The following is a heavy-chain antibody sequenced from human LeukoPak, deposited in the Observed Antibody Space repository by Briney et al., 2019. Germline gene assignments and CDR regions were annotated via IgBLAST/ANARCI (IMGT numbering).Heavy chain of an antibody. CDR3: ARDPSGWYGPLFDY. J-gene: IGHJ4*02. V-gene: IGHV3-30-3*01. CDR2: ISYDGSNK. D-gene: IGHD6-19*01. Sequence: GGSLRLSCAASGFTFSSYAMHWVRQAPGKGLEWVAVISYDGSNKYYADSVKGRFTISRDNSKSTLYLQMNSLRAEDTAVYYCARDPSGWYGPLFDYWGQGTLVTVSS. CDR1: GFTFSSYA.